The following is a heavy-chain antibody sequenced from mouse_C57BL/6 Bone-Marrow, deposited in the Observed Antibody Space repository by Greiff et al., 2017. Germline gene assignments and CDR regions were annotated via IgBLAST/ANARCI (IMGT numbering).Heavy chain of an antibody. D-gene: IGHD2-12*01. V-gene: IGHV1-55*01. Sequence: QVQLKESGAELVKPGASVKMSCKASGYTFTSYWITWVKQRPGQGLEWIGDIYPGSGSTNYNEKFKSKATLTVDTSSSTAYMQLSSLTSEDSAVYYCASYSVNAMDYWGQGTSVTVSS. CDR1: GYTFTSYW. CDR3: ASYSVNAMDY. CDR2: IYPGSGST. J-gene: IGHJ4*01.